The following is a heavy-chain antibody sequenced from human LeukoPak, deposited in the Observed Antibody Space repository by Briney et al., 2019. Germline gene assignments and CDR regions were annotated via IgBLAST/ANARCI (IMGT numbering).Heavy chain of an antibody. J-gene: IGHJ3*02. CDR2: IYYSGST. D-gene: IGHD3-10*01. CDR3: ARHDGADWWFGGLDAFDI. Sequence: SETLSLTCTVSGGSISSYYWSWIRQPPGKGLEWIGYIYYSGSTNYNPSLKSRVTISVDTSKNQFSLKLSSVTAADTAVYYCARHDGADWWFGGLDAFDIWGQGTMVTVSS. CDR1: GGSISSYY. V-gene: IGHV4-59*08.